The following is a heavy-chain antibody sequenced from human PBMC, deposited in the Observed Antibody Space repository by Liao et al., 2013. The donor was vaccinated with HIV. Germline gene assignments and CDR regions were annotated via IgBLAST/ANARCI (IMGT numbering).Heavy chain of an antibody. V-gene: IGHV4-34*02. CDR1: GGTFSDYY. J-gene: IGHJ3*02. CDR2: ISHSGST. Sequence: QVQLKEWGAGLLKPSETLALTCAVYGGTFSDYYWSWIRQSPGEGLEWIGEISHSGSTNYKSSLKSRVTISVDTSKNQISLILTSVTAADTGVYYCARGPDPEDHGFNMWGQGTRGHRLF. CDR3: ARGPDPEDHGFNM.